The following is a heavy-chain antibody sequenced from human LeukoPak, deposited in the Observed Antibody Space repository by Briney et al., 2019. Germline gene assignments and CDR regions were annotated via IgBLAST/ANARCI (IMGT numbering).Heavy chain of an antibody. D-gene: IGHD3-10*01. V-gene: IGHV1-2*02. CDR2: INPNSGGT. CDR3: AARPYYYGSGSYYPFDY. Sequence: ASVKVSCKASGYTFTGYYMHWVRQAPGQGLEWMGWINPNSGGTNYAQKFQGRVTMTRDTSISTAYMELSRLRSDDTAVYYCAARPYYYGSGSYYPFDYWGQGTLVTVSS. CDR1: GYTFTGYY. J-gene: IGHJ4*02.